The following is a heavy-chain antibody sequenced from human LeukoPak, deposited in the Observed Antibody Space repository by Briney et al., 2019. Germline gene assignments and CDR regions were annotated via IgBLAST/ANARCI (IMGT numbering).Heavy chain of an antibody. CDR2: IYSGDST. CDR1: GFTVSSNY. CDR3: ARAGAAAGTFDY. V-gene: IGHV3-53*01. J-gene: IGHJ4*02. D-gene: IGHD6-13*01. Sequence: GGSLRLSCAASGFTVSSNYMSWVRQAPGKGLEWVSVIYSGDSTYYADSVKGRFTISRDNSKNTLYLQMNSLRAEDTAVYYCARAGAAAGTFDYWGQGTLVTASS.